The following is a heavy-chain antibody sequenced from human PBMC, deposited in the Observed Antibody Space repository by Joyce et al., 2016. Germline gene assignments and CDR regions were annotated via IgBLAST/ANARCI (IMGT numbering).Heavy chain of an antibody. J-gene: IGHJ6*03. D-gene: IGHD3-10*01. CDR2: VDPEDGET. CDR1: GYTFTDYY. V-gene: IGHV1-69-2*01. Sequence: EVQLVQSGAEVKKPGATVKISCKVSGYTFTDYYMHWGQQAPGKGLEWLGLVDPEDGETLYAKKVQGRVTITAGTSTDTAYMELSSLRSEDTAVYYCATVDYYYGSGTPRDYYYYMDVWGKGTTVTVSS. CDR3: ATVDYYYGSGTPRDYYYYMDV.